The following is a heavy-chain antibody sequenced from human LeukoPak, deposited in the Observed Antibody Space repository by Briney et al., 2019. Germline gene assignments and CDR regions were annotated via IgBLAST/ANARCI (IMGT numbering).Heavy chain of an antibody. Sequence: ASVKVSCKASGYTFTGYYMHWVRQAPGQGLEWMGRINPNSGGTNYAQKSQGRVTMTRDTSISTAYMELSRLRSDDTAVYYCARSVRGDYVWGSYRQGFDYWGQGTLVTVSS. CDR3: ARSVRGDYVWGSYRQGFDY. D-gene: IGHD3-16*02. CDR1: GYTFTGYY. V-gene: IGHV1-2*06. J-gene: IGHJ4*02. CDR2: INPNSGGT.